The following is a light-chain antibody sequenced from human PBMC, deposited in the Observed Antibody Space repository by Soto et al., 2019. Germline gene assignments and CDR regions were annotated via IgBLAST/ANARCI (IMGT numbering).Light chain of an antibody. CDR1: SSDVGTYKY. CDR2: DVS. J-gene: IGLJ2*01. Sequence: QSVLTQSASVSGSXXXXXXISCTGTSSDVGTYKYVSWYQQHPGKAPKLIIYDVSNRPSGISNRFSGSKSGNTASLTISGLQAEDEADYYCSSYTSSSTPKVFGGGTKLTVL. V-gene: IGLV2-14*01. CDR3: SSYTSSSTPKV.